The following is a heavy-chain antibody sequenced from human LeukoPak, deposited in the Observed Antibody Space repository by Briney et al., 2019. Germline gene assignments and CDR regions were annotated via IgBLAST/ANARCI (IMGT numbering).Heavy chain of an antibody. CDR1: GYTFTGYY. V-gene: IGHV1-2*02. J-gene: IGHJ5*02. CDR3: ARERYQLLFHNWFDP. CDR2: INPNSGGT. D-gene: IGHD2-2*01. Sequence: ASVKVSCKASGYTFTGYYMHWVRQAPGQELEWMGWINPNSGGTNYAQKFQGRVTMTRDTSISTAYLELSRLGSDDTAVYYCARERYQLLFHNWFDPWGQGTLVTVSS.